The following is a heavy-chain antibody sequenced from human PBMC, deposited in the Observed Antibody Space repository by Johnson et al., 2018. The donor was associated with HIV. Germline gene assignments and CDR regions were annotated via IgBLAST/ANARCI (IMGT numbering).Heavy chain of an antibody. Sequence: VQLVESGGGVVRPGRSLRLSCAASGFTFSSYAMHWVRQAPGKGLEWVAVISYDGSNKYYADSVKGRFTISRDNSKNTLYLQMNSLRAEDTAVYYCARQAAAGAFDIWGQGTMVTVSS. CDR2: ISYDGSNK. D-gene: IGHD6-13*01. CDR3: ARQAAAGAFDI. CDR1: GFTFSSYA. J-gene: IGHJ3*02. V-gene: IGHV3-30*04.